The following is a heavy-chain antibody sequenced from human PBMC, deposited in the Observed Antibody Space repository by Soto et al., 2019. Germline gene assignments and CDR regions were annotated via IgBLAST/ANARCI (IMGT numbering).Heavy chain of an antibody. CDR3: ARDGVAVAGYSFGMDV. Sequence: PSETLSLTCAVSGGSISSSNWWSWVRQPPGKGLEWIGEIYHSGSTNYNPSLKSRVTISVDKSKNQFSLKLSSVTAADTAVYYCARDGVAVAGYSFGMDVWGQGTTVTVSS. D-gene: IGHD6-19*01. V-gene: IGHV4-4*02. CDR2: IYHSGST. J-gene: IGHJ6*02. CDR1: GGSISSSNW.